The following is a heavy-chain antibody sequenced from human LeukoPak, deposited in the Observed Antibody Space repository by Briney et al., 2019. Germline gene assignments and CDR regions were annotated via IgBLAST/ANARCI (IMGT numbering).Heavy chain of an antibody. CDR1: GFTFSTYG. CDR2: IGGSGATT. J-gene: IGHJ4*02. V-gene: IGHV3-23*01. D-gene: IGHD1-26*01. CDR3: SRDRMGATLYFDY. Sequence: GETLRLSCGASGFTFSTYGMSWVRQAPGKGLEWVSGIGGSGATTYYADSVKGRFTISRDNSKNTLFLQMNSLRAEDTAVYYCSRDRMGATLYFDYWGRGSLVTVSS.